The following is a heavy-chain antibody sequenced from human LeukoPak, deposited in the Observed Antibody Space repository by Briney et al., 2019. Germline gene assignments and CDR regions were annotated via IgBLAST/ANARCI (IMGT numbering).Heavy chain of an antibody. CDR1: GGSFSGYY. J-gene: IGHJ4*02. CDR2: INHSGST. D-gene: IGHD6-19*01. V-gene: IGHV4-34*01. CDR3: ARGGSSGWSRDYFDY. Sequence: SETLSLTCAVYGGSFSGYYWSWIRQPPGKGLEWIGEINHSGSTNYNPSLKSRVTISVDTSKNQFSLKLSSVTAADMAVYYCARGGSSGWSRDYFDYWGQGTLVTVSS.